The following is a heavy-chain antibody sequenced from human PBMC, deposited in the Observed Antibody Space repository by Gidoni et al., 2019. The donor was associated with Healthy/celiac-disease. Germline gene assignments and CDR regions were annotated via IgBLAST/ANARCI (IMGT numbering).Heavy chain of an antibody. V-gene: IGHV3-30*18. D-gene: IGHD6-13*01. CDR1: GFTFSSYG. CDR2: ISYDGSNK. J-gene: IGHJ4*02. CDR3: AKQGRQQLVSYFDY. Sequence: QVQLVASGGGVVQPGRSLRLSCAASGFTFSSYGMHWVRQAPGKGLEWVAVISYDGSNKYYADSVKGRFTISRDNSKNTLYLQMNSLRAEDTAVYYCAKQGRQQLVSYFDYWGQGTLVTVSS.